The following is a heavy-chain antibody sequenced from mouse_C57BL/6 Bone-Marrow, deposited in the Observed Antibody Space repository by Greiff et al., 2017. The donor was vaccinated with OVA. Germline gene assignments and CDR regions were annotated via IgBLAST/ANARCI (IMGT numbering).Heavy chain of an antibody. CDR3: ERYDPPYYYAMDY. D-gene: IGHD2-3*01. CDR2: INPSNGGT. V-gene: IGHV1-53*01. J-gene: IGHJ4*01. CDR1: GYTFTSYW. Sequence: QLQQPGTELVKPGASVKLSCKASGYTFTSYWMHWVKQKPGQGLEWIGNINPSNGGTNYNEKFKSKATLTVDKSSSTAYMQLSSLTSEDSAVYYWERYDPPYYYAMDYWGQGTSVTVSS.